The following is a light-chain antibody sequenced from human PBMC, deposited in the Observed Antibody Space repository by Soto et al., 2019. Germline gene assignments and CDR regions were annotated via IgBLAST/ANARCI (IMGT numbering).Light chain of an antibody. V-gene: IGKV3-20*01. CDR3: QQYGSSPYT. CDR2: GAS. Sequence: EIVLTQSPGTLSLSPGERATLSCRASRSVSSSYLAWYQQKPGQAPRLLIYGASSRATGFPDRFSGSGSGTDFTLTISRLEPEDFAVYFCQQYGSSPYTFGQGTKLEIK. CDR1: RSVSSSY. J-gene: IGKJ2*01.